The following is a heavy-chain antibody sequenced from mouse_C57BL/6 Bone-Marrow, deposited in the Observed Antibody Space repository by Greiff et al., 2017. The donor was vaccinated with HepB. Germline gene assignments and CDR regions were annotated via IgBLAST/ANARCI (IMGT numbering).Heavy chain of an antibody. CDR3: ARNRGSSYGWYFDV. J-gene: IGHJ1*03. CDR1: GFSLTSYG. CDR2: IWSGGST. D-gene: IGHD1-1*01. V-gene: IGHV2-2*01. Sequence: VQLQESGPGLVQPSQSLSITCTVSGFSLTSYGVHWVRQSPGKGLEWLGVIWSGGSTDYNAAFISRLSISKDNSKSQVFFKMNSLQADDTAIYYCARNRGSSYGWYFDVWGTGTTVTVSS.